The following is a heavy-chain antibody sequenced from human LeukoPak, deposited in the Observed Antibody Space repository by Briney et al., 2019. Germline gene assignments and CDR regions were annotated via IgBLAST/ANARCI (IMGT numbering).Heavy chain of an antibody. J-gene: IGHJ4*02. D-gene: IGHD3-10*01. CDR3: ARPGKTYYYGSGSYPILN. Sequence: PSETLSLTCAVYGGSFSGYYWSWIRQPPGKGLEWIGEINHSGSTNYNPSLKSRVTISVDTSKNQFSLKLSSVTAADTAVYYCARPGKTYYYGSGSYPILNWGQGTLVTVSS. V-gene: IGHV4-34*01. CDR2: INHSGST. CDR1: GGSFSGYY.